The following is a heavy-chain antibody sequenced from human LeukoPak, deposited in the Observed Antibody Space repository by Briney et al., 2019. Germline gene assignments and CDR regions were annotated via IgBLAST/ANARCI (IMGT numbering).Heavy chain of an antibody. CDR1: GFTFSSHG. Sequence: PGGSLRLSCAASGFTFSSHGMHWVRQAPGKGLEWVALISYDGSKKYYADSVKGRLTISRDNSKNTLYLQMNSLRAEDTALYYCARELNWAPDYWGQGTLVTVSS. CDR2: ISYDGSKK. V-gene: IGHV3-30*03. D-gene: IGHD1-1*01. CDR3: ARELNWAPDY. J-gene: IGHJ4*02.